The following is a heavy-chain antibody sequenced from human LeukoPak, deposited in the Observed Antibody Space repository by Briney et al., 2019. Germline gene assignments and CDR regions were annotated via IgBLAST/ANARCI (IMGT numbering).Heavy chain of an antibody. V-gene: IGHV3-30*18. Sequence: GRSLRLSCAASGFTFSSYGMHWVRQAPGKGLEWVAVIWYGGSNKYYADSVKGRFTISRDNSKNTLYLQMNSLRAEDTAVYYCAKGGSITGTTQTGFDPWGQGTLVTVSS. CDR1: GFTFSSYG. CDR3: AKGGSITGTTQTGFDP. J-gene: IGHJ5*02. CDR2: IWYGGSNK. D-gene: IGHD1-7*01.